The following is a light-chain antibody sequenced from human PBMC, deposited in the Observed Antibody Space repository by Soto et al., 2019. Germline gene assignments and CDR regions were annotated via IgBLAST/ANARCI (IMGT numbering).Light chain of an antibody. CDR2: EVS. CDR3: SSYAGSNNLV. J-gene: IGLJ2*01. CDR1: SSDVGGYNY. V-gene: IGLV2-8*01. Sequence: QSALTQPPSASGSPGQSVTISCTGTSSDVGGYNYVSWYQQHPGKAPKLMIYEVSKRPSGVPDRFSGSKSGNTASLTVSVLQDEDEADYYFSSYAGSNNLVFGGGTKLTVL.